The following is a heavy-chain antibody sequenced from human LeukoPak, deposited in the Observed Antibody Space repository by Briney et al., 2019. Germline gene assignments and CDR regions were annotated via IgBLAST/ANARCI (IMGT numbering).Heavy chain of an antibody. Sequence: ASVKVSCKASGYTFTVYNMHWVRQAPGQGLEWMGWINPNSGGTNYAQKFQGRVTMTRDTSISTAYMELRRLRSDDTGVYYCGRVIEEDDYDSSGYQHWGQGTLVTVSS. V-gene: IGHV1-2*02. CDR3: GRVIEEDDYDSSGYQH. J-gene: IGHJ1*01. CDR2: INPNSGGT. CDR1: GYTFTVYN. D-gene: IGHD3-22*01.